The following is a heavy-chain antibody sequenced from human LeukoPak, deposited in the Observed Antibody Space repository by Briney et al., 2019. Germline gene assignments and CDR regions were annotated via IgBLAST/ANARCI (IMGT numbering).Heavy chain of an antibody. D-gene: IGHD5-18*01. CDR3: ARVGIQLWSALDY. J-gene: IGHJ4*02. Sequence: GGSLRLSCAASGFTFSSYWMHWVRQAPGKGLVWVSRINSDGSSTSYADSVKGRFTISRDNAKNTLYLQMNSLRAEDAAVYYCARVGIQLWSALDYWGQGTLVTVSS. CDR2: INSDGSST. CDR1: GFTFSSYW. V-gene: IGHV3-74*01.